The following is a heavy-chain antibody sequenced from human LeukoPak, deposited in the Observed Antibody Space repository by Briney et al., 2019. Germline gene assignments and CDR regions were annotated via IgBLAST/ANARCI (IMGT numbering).Heavy chain of an antibody. J-gene: IGHJ4*02. CDR3: ATAGYYDLAFDY. V-gene: IGHV4-4*07. D-gene: IGHD3-3*01. CDR1: GGSISSYY. Sequence: SETLSLTCTVSGGSISSYYWSWIRQPAGKGLEWIGRIYTSGSTNYNPSLKSRVTISVDRSKNQLSLKLSSVTAADTAVYYCATAGYYDLAFDYWGQGTLVTVSS. CDR2: IYTSGST.